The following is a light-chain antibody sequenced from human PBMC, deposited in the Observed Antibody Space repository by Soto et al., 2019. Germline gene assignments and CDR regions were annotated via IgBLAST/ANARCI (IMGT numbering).Light chain of an antibody. J-gene: IGLJ1*01. CDR3: QSYDSSLSASYV. V-gene: IGLV1-40*01. CDR1: TSNIGATYD. Sequence: QAGLTEPPSGSGAPGQRVTISCTWSTSNIGATYDVHWYQQLPGTAPKLLIYGNSNRPSGVPDRFSGSKSGTSASLAITGLQAEDEADYYCQSYDSSLSASYVFGTGTKVTVL. CDR2: GNS.